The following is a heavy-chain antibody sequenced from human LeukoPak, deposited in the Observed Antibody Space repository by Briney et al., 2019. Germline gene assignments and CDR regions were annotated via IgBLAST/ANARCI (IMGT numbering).Heavy chain of an antibody. J-gene: IGHJ4*02. V-gene: IGHV3-21*01. CDR3: ARDWDSRGHSYGYRDY. Sequence: GGSLRLSCAASGFTFSSSSMNWVRQAPGKGLEWVSSISSSSSYIYYADSVKGRFTISRDNAKDSLYLQMNSLRAEDTALYYCARDWDSRGHSYGYRDYWGQGTLVTVSS. CDR1: GFTFSSSS. CDR2: ISSSSSYI. D-gene: IGHD5-18*01.